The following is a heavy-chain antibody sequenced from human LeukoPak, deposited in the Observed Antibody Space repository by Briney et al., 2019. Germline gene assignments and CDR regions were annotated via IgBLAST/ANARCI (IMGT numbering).Heavy chain of an antibody. CDR1: GGTFSSYA. CDR2: IIPILGIA. J-gene: IGHJ5*02. Sequence: SVTVSCKASGGTFSSYAISWVRQAPGQGLEWMGRIIPILGIANYAQKFQGRVTITADKSTSTAYMELSSLRSEDTAVYYCARVTIGGSGSYYRNWFDPWGQGTLVTVSS. CDR3: ARVTIGGSGSYYRNWFDP. V-gene: IGHV1-69*04. D-gene: IGHD3-10*01.